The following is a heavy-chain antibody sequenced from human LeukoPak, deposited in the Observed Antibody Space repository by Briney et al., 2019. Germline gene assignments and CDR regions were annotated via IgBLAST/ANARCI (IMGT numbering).Heavy chain of an antibody. Sequence: SETLSLTCTVSGVSISSYYWSWIRQPPGKGLEWIGYIYYSGSTNYNPSLKSRVTISVDTSKNQFSLKLSSVTAADTAVYYCARDRRFIQVTRSGPRAFDIWGQGTMVTVSS. CDR1: GVSISSYY. J-gene: IGHJ3*02. CDR2: IYYSGST. CDR3: ARDRRFIQVTRSGPRAFDI. V-gene: IGHV4-59*01. D-gene: IGHD4-11*01.